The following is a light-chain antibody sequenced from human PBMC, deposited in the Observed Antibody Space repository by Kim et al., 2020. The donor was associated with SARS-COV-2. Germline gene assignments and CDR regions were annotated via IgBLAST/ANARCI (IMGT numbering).Light chain of an antibody. CDR1: QGIRNE. V-gene: IGKV1-6*01. J-gene: IGKJ1*01. CDR2: AAS. Sequence: ASVGDRVTVTCRASQGIRNELGWYQQKPGKAPKLLIYAASSLQSGVPSRFSGSGSGTDFTLTISSLQPEDFATYYCLHDYNYPRTFGQGTKVDIK. CDR3: LHDYNYPRT.